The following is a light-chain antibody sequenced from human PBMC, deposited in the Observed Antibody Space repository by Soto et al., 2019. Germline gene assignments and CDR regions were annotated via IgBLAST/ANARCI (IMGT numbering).Light chain of an antibody. CDR1: KSTSKY. CDR3: HQNYDTPRT. CDR2: AGS. J-gene: IGKJ1*01. Sequence: DIQMTQSPSSLSASVGDRVTITCRASKSTSKYFNQYQKKPGKAPKLLIYAGSNLQSGCPSRLSGSGSATDITLNISSLQPEYFATYYCHQNYDTPRTVGQGTKVDIK. V-gene: IGKV1-39*01.